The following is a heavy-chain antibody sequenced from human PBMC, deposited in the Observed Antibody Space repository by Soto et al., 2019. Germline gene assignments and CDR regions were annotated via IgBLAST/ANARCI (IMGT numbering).Heavy chain of an antibody. D-gene: IGHD2-15*01. CDR1: GYSFTRHD. J-gene: IGHJ5*02. CDR3: SRGAYTGYSHSLAH. V-gene: IGHV1-8*01. CDR2: MNPNSGNA. Sequence: QVQLVQSGAEVRKPGASVRVSCKPTGYSFTRHDINWLRQAAGQGLEWMGWMNPNSGNAVYAQKFQDRVTMTRNASLTTAYIEVTSLKSEDTAVYFCSRGAYTGYSHSLAHWGQGTLVTVSS.